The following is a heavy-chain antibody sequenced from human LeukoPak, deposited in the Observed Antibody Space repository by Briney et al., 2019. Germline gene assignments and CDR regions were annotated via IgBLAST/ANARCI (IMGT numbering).Heavy chain of an antibody. CDR2: INHSGST. D-gene: IGHD3-3*01. CDR1: GGSFSGYY. Sequence: PSETLCLTCAVYGGSFSGYYWSWIRQPPGKGLEWIGEINHSGSTNYNPSLKSRVTISVDTSKNQFSLKLSSVTAADTAVYYCARGVTILYPFDYWGQGTLVTVSS. V-gene: IGHV4-34*01. J-gene: IGHJ4*02. CDR3: ARGVTILYPFDY.